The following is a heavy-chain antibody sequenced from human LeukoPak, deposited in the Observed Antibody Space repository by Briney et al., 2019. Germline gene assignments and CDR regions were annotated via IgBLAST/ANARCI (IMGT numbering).Heavy chain of an antibody. Sequence: GGSLRLSCAASGFTFSTYALSWVRQAPGKGLEWVSTISGSGGHTYYADSVKGRFTISRDNSKNTLYLQMNSLRAEDTAVYYCAKDPVWSLNSYFYYGMDVWGQGTTVTVSS. CDR1: GFTFSTYA. CDR2: ISGSGGHT. J-gene: IGHJ6*02. CDR3: AKDPVWSLNSYFYYGMDV. V-gene: IGHV3-23*01. D-gene: IGHD2-21*01.